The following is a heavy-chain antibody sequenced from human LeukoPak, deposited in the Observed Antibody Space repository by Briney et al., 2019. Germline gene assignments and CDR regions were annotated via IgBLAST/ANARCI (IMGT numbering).Heavy chain of an antibody. V-gene: IGHV1-46*01. CDR1: GYTFTSYY. CDR3: ARGLELGIVLMVYAKYWFDP. Sequence: ASVKVSCKASGYTFTSYYMHWVRQAPGQGLEWVGIINPSGGSTSYAQKFQGRVTMTRDTSTSTVYMELSSLRSEDTAVYYCARGLELGIVLMVYAKYWFDPWGQGTLVTVSS. D-gene: IGHD2-8*01. CDR2: INPSGGST. J-gene: IGHJ5*02.